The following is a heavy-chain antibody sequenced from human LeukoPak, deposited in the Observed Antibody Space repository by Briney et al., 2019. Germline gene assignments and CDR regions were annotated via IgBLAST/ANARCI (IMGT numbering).Heavy chain of an antibody. CDR2: ISSSSSYI. D-gene: IGHD2-15*01. V-gene: IGHV3-21*01. J-gene: IGHJ4*02. CDR1: GFTFSSYS. Sequence: GGSLRLSCAASGFTFSSYSMNWVRQAPGKGLEWVSSISSSSSYIYYADSVKGRFTISRDNAKNSLYLQMNSLRAEDTAVYYCASSVVVVAAADYWGQGALVTVSS. CDR3: ASSVVVVAAADY.